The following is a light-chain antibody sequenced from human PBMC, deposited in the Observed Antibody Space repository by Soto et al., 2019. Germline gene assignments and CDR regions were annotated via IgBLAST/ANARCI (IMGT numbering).Light chain of an antibody. CDR3: LQHNTYPRT. CDR2: ATS. Sequence: DIQMTQSPSSLSASVGDRVTITCRASQGIGNDLGWYQRKPGKAPKRLIYATSSLQSGVPSRFSGSGSGTEFTLTISSLQPEDFATYYCLQHNTYPRTFGQGTKV. V-gene: IGKV1-17*01. J-gene: IGKJ1*01. CDR1: QGIGND.